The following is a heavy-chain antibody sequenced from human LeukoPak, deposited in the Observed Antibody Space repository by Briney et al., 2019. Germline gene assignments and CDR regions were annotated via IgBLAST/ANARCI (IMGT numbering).Heavy chain of an antibody. V-gene: IGHV1-46*01. Sequence: GASVKVSCKASGYTFTSHFMHWVRQAPGQGLEWMGIINPSGGSTNYAQKFQGRVTITADESTSTAYMELSSLRSEDTAVYYCARGMGLGAPPSTWGQGTLVTVSS. J-gene: IGHJ5*02. CDR2: INPSGGST. CDR1: GYTFTSHF. CDR3: ARGMGLGAPPST. D-gene: IGHD6-13*01.